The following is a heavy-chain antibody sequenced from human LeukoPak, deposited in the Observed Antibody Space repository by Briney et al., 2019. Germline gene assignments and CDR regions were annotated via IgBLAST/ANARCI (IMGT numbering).Heavy chain of an antibody. D-gene: IGHD4-11*01. CDR1: GYSFTSYW. CDR2: IYPGDSDT. V-gene: IGHV5-51*01. Sequence: GESLQISCKGSGYSFTSYWIGWVRQMPGKGLEWMGIIYPGDSDTRYSPSFQGQVTISADKSISTAYLQWSSLKASDTAMYYCARHGLDHSNSGYYGMDVWGQGTTVTVSS. CDR3: ARHGLDHSNSGYYGMDV. J-gene: IGHJ6*02.